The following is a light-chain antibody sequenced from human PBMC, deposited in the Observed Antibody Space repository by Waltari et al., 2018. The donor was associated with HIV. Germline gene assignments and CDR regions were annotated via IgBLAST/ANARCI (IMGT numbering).Light chain of an antibody. CDR2: AAS. J-gene: IGKJ2*01. Sequence: DIQMTQSPSSLSASVGDRVTISCWASQTISNHLNWYHHKPGKPPKVLIYAASTLQTGVPSRFRGGGSGTDFTLTISSLQPEGFGTYYCRQSYRFPYTLGQGTNLE. CDR1: QTISNH. V-gene: IGKV1-39*01. CDR3: RQSYRFPYT.